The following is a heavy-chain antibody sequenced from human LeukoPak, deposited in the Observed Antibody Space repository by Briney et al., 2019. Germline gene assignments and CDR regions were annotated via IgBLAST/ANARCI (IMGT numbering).Heavy chain of an antibody. V-gene: IGHV5-51*01. CDR3: ARGYGGNSPYFDY. CDR1: GYSFTSYW. J-gene: IGHJ4*02. D-gene: IGHD4-23*01. Sequence: GESLKIFCKGSGYSFTSYWIGWVRRMPGKGLEWMGIIYPGDSDTRYSPSFQGQVTISDLQWSSLKASDTAMDYCARGYGGNSPYFDYWGQGTLVTVSS. CDR2: IYPGDSDT.